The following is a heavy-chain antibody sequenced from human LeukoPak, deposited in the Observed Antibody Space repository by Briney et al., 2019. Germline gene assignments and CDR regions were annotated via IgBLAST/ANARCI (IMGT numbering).Heavy chain of an antibody. V-gene: IGHV4-59*12. D-gene: IGHD3-10*01. CDR3: ARISMVRGVIIYYFDY. CDR1: GGSISSYY. CDR2: IYYSGST. Sequence: KASETLSLTCTVSGGSISSYYWSWIRQPPGKGLEWIGYIYYSGSTNYNPSLKSRVTISVDKSKNQFSLKLSSVTAADTAVYYCARISMVRGVIIYYFDYWGQGTLVTVSS. J-gene: IGHJ4*02.